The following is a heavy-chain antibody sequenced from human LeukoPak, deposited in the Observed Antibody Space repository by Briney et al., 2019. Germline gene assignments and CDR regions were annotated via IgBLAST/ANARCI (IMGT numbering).Heavy chain of an antibody. J-gene: IGHJ4*02. V-gene: IGHV1-46*03. D-gene: IGHD3-22*01. Sequence: ASVKVSCKASGYTFTNYYMHWVRQAPGQGPEWMGIINPRGGSTSYAQKFQGRVTMTRDTSTSTVYMELSSLRSEDTAVYYCAVVDYYDSSGYESFDSWGQGTLVTVSS. CDR1: GYTFTNYY. CDR3: AVVDYYDSSGYESFDS. CDR2: INPRGGST.